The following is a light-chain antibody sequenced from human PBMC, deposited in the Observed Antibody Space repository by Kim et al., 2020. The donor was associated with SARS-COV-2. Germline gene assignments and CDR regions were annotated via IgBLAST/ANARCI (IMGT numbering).Light chain of an antibody. V-gene: IGLV3-21*04. CDR1: NIGSKS. CDR3: QVWDSSSDHPV. CDR2: YDS. J-gene: IGLJ2*01. Sequence: PGKTARITCGGNNIGSKSVHWYQRKPGQAPVLVIYYDSDRPSGIPERFSGSNSGNTATLTISRVEAGDEADYYCQVWDSSSDHPVFGGGTQLTVL.